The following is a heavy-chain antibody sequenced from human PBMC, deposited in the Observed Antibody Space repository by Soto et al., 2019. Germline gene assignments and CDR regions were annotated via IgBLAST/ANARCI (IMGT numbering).Heavy chain of an antibody. CDR3: AKAVTWGCGRHCSWGHFDY. V-gene: IGHV3-30*18. CDR1: GFMFKNYA. D-gene: IGHD2-21*02. CDR2: TSDDETNK. Sequence: QVQLVESGGGVVQPGRSLRLSCAASGFMFKNYAMHWVRQAPGKGLEWVASTSDDETNKKYGDAVRGWITISSDTSKNTLYLQTNTLRQEDTATSYCAKAVTWGCGRHCSWGHFDYWGQGTLVTVSS. J-gene: IGHJ4*02.